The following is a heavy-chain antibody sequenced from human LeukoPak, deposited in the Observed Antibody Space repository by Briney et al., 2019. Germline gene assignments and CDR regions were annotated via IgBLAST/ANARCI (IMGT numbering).Heavy chain of an antibody. J-gene: IGHJ4*02. V-gene: IGHV4-4*07. Sequence: SETLSLTCTVSGGSISSYYWSWIRQPAGKGLEWIGRIYTSGGTNYNPSLKSRVTMSVDTSKNQFSLKLSSVTAADTAVYYCARETDNYDFWSGYYIGYWGQGTMVTVSS. CDR1: GGSISSYY. CDR2: IYTSGGT. D-gene: IGHD3-3*01. CDR3: ARETDNYDFWSGYYIGY.